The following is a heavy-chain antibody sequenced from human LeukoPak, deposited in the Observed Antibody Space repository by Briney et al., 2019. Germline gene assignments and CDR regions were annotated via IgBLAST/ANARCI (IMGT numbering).Heavy chain of an antibody. J-gene: IGHJ4*02. D-gene: IGHD2-15*01. CDR1: GYTFTSYD. CDR3: ASILSSGGWDY. CDR2: INPSGGST. Sequence: ASVKVSCKASGYTFTSYDINWVRQAPGQGLEWMGIINPSGGSTSYAQKFQGRVTMTRDTSTSTVYMELSSLRSEDTAVYYCASILSSGGWDYWGQGTLVTVSS. V-gene: IGHV1-46*01.